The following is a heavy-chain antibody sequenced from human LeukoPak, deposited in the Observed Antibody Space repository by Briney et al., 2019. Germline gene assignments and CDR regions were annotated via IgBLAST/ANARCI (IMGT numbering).Heavy chain of an antibody. J-gene: IGHJ4*02. CDR1: GFVFSIYT. V-gene: IGHV3-23*01. D-gene: IGHD1-26*01. Sequence: GGSLRLSCSASGFVFSIYTMYWVRQAPGKGPEWVSAISGSGGDTYYADSVKGRFTISRDNSKNTLYLQMNSLRAEDTAVYYCAKKGATTGDFDYWGQGTLVTVSS. CDR2: ISGSGGDT. CDR3: AKKGATTGDFDY.